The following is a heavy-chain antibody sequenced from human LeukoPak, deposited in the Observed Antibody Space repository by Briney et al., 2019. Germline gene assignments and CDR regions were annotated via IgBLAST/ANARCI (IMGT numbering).Heavy chain of an antibody. CDR3: ARADWGSIDY. CDR2: IRPDANDG. J-gene: IGHJ4*02. Sequence: SGGPLRLSCAASGFTFSHYWMTWFRQAPGKGLEWVAIIRPDANDGSYVDSVKGRFTISRDNARNSLYLQLNSLRAEDTAVYFCARADWGSIDYWGQGALVTVSS. D-gene: IGHD7-27*01. V-gene: IGHV3-7*01. CDR1: GFTFSHYW.